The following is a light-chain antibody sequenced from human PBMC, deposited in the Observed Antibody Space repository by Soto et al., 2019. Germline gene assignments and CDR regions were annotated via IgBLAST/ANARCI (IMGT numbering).Light chain of an antibody. J-gene: IGKJ1*01. CDR3: QQYNTGPPWT. V-gene: IGKV3-15*01. CDR1: QSVSSN. Sequence: VMTQSPATLSVSPGERATLSCRASQSVSSNVAWYQRKPGQAPRLVIYAASTRATDIPATFSGSGSGTEFTLTISSLQSEDFAVYYCQQYNTGPPWTFGQGTRVEIK. CDR2: AAS.